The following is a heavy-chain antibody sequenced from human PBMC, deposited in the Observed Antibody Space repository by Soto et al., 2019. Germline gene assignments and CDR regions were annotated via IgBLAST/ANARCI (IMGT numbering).Heavy chain of an antibody. D-gene: IGHD6-19*01. CDR2: IDWDDDK. CDR3: AKGTGFNAFDI. V-gene: IGHV2-70*04. Sequence: SGPTLVNPTQTLTLTCTFSGFSLSTIGMRVSWIRQPPGKALEWLARIDWDDDKFYSTSLKTRLTISKDTSKNQVVLTMTNMDPVDTATYYCAKGTGFNAFDIWGQGTMVTVSS. J-gene: IGHJ3*02. CDR1: GFSLSTIGMR.